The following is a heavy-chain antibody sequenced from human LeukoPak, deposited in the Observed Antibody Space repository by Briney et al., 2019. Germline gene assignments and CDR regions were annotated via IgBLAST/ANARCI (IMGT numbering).Heavy chain of an antibody. V-gene: IGHV4-39*07. J-gene: IGHJ5*02. D-gene: IGHD5-18*01. Sequence: PSETLSLTCTVSGGSISSSSYYWGWIRQPPGKGLEWIGSIYYSGSTYYNPSLKSRVTISVDTSKNQFSLKLSSVTAADTAVYYCARLTDTAMVRWDWFDPWGQGTLVTVSS. CDR2: IYYSGST. CDR3: ARLTDTAMVRWDWFDP. CDR1: GGSISSSSYY.